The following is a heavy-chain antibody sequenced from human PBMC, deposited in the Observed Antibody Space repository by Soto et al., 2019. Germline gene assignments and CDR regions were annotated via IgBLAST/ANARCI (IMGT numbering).Heavy chain of an antibody. CDR2: IKSKTDGGTT. V-gene: IGHV3-15*07. CDR1: GFTFSNAW. CDR3: TTDLSSGWYIGVDY. Sequence: GGFLRLPCAVSGFTFSNAWMNWVRQAPGKGLEWVGRIKSKTDGGTTDYAAPVKGRFTISRDDSKNTLYLQMNSLKTEDTAVYYCTTDLSSGWYIGVDYWGQGTLVTVSS. J-gene: IGHJ4*02. D-gene: IGHD6-19*01.